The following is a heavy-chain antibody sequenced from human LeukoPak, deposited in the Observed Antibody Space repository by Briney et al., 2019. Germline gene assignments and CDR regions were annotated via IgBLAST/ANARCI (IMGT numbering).Heavy chain of an antibody. Sequence: TSQTLSLTCTVSGGSISSGSYYWSWIRQPAGKGLEWIGRIYTSGSTNYNPSLKSRVTISVDTSKNQFSLKLSSVTAADTAVYYCARHCSGGSCYSFDYWGQGTLVTVSS. CDR1: GGSISSGSYY. CDR3: ARHCSGGSCYSFDY. V-gene: IGHV4-61*02. D-gene: IGHD2-15*01. J-gene: IGHJ4*02. CDR2: IYTSGST.